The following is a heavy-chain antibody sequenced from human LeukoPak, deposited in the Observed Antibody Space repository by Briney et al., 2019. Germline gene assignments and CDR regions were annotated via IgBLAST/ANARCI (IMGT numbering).Heavy chain of an antibody. V-gene: IGHV3-48*03. CDR2: ISSSGSTI. Sequence: GGSLRLSCAASGFTFSSYEMNWVRQPPGKGLEWGSYISSSGSTIYYADSVKGRFTTSRDNAKNSLYLQMNSLRAEDTAVYYCARGGGMITFGGVTIDYWGQGTLVTVSS. CDR1: GFTFSSYE. CDR3: ARGGGMITFGGVTIDY. J-gene: IGHJ4*02. D-gene: IGHD3-16*01.